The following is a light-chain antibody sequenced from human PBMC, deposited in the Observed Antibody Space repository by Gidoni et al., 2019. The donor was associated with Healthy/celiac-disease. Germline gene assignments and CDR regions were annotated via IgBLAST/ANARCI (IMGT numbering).Light chain of an antibody. CDR2: GAS. Sequence: EIVMTQSPATLSVSPGERATLSCRASQSVHSNLAWYQQKPGQAPRLLIYGASTRATGLPARFSGSGSGTEFTLTISSLQSEDFAVYYCQQYNNWPPWTFXXXTKVEIK. V-gene: IGKV3-15*01. J-gene: IGKJ1*01. CDR3: QQYNNWPPWT. CDR1: QSVHSN.